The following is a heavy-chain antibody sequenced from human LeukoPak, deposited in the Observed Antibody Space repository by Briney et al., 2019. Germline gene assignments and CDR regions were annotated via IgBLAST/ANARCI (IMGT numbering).Heavy chain of an antibody. V-gene: IGHV3-11*04. J-gene: IGHJ4*02. CDR2: INIIGSTI. D-gene: IGHD2-2*01. Sequence: PGGSLRLSCAPSGFTFSDYYMSWIRQAPRKGLQWVAWINIIGSTIYYADPVKGRFTISRDNAKNSLYLQMNSLRAEDTAVYYCARESHCSSTSCLDYWGQGTLVTVSS. CDR1: GFTFSDYY. CDR3: ARESHCSSTSCLDY.